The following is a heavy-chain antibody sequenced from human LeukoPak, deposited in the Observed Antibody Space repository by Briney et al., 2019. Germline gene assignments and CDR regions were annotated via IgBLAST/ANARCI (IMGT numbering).Heavy chain of an antibody. CDR1: GYTFTSYG. CDR2: ISAYNGNT. V-gene: IGHV1-18*01. Sequence: ASVKVSCKASGYTFTSYGISWVRQAPGQGLEWMGWISAYNGNTNYAQKLQGRVTMTTDTSTSTAYMGLRSLRSDDTAVYYCARDSPLLWFGELLWDNYFDYWGQGTLVTVSS. CDR3: ARDSPLLWFGELLWDNYFDY. D-gene: IGHD3-10*01. J-gene: IGHJ4*02.